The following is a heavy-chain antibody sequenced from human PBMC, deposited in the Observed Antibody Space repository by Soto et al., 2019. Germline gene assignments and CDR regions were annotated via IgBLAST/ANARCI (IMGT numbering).Heavy chain of an antibody. CDR1: GDSVSSNSAA. CDR3: ARDRSSSSLFYYYYYYGMDV. CDR2: TYYRSKWYN. D-gene: IGHD6-6*01. J-gene: IGHJ6*02. V-gene: IGHV6-1*01. Sequence: SQTLSLTCAISGDSVSSNSAAWNWIRQSPSRGLEWLGRTYYRSKWYNDYAVSVKSRITINPDTSKNQFSLQLNSVTPEDTAVYYCARDRSSSSLFYYYYYYGMDVWGQGTKVTSP.